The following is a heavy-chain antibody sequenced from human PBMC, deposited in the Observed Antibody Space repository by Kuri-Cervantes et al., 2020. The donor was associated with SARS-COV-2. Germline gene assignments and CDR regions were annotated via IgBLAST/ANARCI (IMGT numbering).Heavy chain of an antibody. CDR1: GFTFSSYG. Sequence: GGSLRLSCAASGFTFSSYGMHWVRQAPGKGLEWVAVIWYDGSNKYYADSVKGRFTISRDNSKNTLYLQMNSLRAEDTAVYYCARDGIAGATPHFDYWGQGTLVTVSS. D-gene: IGHD1-26*01. CDR3: ARDGIAGATPHFDY. V-gene: IGHV3-33*01. J-gene: IGHJ4*02. CDR2: IWYDGSNK.